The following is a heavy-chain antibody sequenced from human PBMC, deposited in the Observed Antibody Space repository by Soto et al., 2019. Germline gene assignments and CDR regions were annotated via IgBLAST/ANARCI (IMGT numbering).Heavy chain of an antibody. CDR3: ARHVSLGYCTATSCDLLSWFDA. Sequence: PSETLSLTCAVYGGSFSGYYWSWIRQPPGKGLEWIGEINHSGSTNYNPSLKSRVTISVDTSKNQLSLKLKSVTAADTAMYYCARHVSLGYCTATSCDLLSWFDAWGQGTLVTVSS. J-gene: IGHJ5*02. V-gene: IGHV4-34*01. CDR2: INHSGST. CDR1: GGSFSGYY. D-gene: IGHD2-2*01.